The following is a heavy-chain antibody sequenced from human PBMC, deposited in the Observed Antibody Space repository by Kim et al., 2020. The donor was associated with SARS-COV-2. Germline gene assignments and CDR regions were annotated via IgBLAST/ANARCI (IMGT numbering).Heavy chain of an antibody. J-gene: IGHJ3*02. D-gene: IGHD3-22*01. V-gene: IGHV4-59*13. CDR1: GGSISSYY. Sequence: SEXLSLTCTVSGGSISSYYWSWIRQPPGKGLEWIGYIYYSGSTNYNPSLKSRVTISVDTSKNQFSLKLSSVTAADTAVYYCARVVYYDSSSGAFDIWGQGTMVTVSS. CDR2: IYYSGST. CDR3: ARVVYYDSSSGAFDI.